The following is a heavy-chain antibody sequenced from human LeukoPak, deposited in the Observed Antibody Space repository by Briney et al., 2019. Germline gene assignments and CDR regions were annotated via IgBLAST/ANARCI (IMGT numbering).Heavy chain of an antibody. Sequence: SETLSLTCAVYGGSFSGYYWSWIRQPAGKGLEWIGHMYASGSPNYSPSLKSRVTMSVDTSRNQFSLKLTSVTAADTAIYFCAREGIGRVHLDNWGQGTVVTVSS. V-gene: IGHV4-4*07. CDR2: MYASGSP. J-gene: IGHJ4*02. D-gene: IGHD2-21*01. CDR1: GGSFSGYY. CDR3: AREGIGRVHLDN.